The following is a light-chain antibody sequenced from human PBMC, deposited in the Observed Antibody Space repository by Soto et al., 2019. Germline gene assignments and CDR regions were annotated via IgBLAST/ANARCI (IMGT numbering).Light chain of an antibody. CDR3: QQYGSSPRT. CDR1: QSVSSIY. V-gene: IGKV3-20*01. J-gene: IGKJ1*01. Sequence: EIVLRQSPGTLSLSPGERATLSCRASQSVSSIYLGWYQQKPGQAPRLLMYGASSRATGIPERFSGSGSGTDFTLTISRLEPEDFAVYYCQQYGSSPRTFGQGTKVDIK. CDR2: GAS.